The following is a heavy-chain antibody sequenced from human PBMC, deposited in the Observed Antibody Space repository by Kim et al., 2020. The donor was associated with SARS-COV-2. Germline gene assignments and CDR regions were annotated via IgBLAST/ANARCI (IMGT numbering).Heavy chain of an antibody. V-gene: IGHV1-3*01. CDR1: GYILSDHA. CDR3: ARHFSDIIKLRGVIDGDY. J-gene: IGHJ4*02. CDR2: INAVDDNT. Sequence: ASVKVSCKASGYILSDHAMDWVRQAPGQRLEWMGRINAVDDNTKYSQKFQGRVTITRDTSANTVYMELSSLRSEDTAVYYCARHFSDIIKLRGVIDGDYGGEGTLVTVPS. D-gene: IGHD3-10*01.